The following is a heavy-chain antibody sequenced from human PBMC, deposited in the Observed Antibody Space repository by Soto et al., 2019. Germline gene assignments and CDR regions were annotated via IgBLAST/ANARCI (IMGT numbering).Heavy chain of an antibody. V-gene: IGHV3-30*18. CDR3: AKVTPEESYGMDV. CDR2: ISYDGSNK. D-gene: IGHD3-16*01. CDR1: GFTFSSYV. J-gene: IGHJ6*02. Sequence: GGSLRLSCAASGFTFSSYVRHWVRQAPGKGLEWVAVISYDGSNKYYADSVKGRFTISRDNSKNTLYLQMNSLRAEDTAVYYCAKVTPEESYGMDVWGQGTTVTVS.